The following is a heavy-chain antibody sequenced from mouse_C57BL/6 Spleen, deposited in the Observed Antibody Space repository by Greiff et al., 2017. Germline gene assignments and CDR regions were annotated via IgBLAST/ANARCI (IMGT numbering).Heavy chain of an antibody. CDR2: ISSGGDYI. V-gene: IGHV5-9-1*02. D-gene: IGHD1-1*01. Sequence: EVKLVESGEGLVKPGGSLKLSCAASGFTFSSYAMSWVRQTPEKRLEWVAYISSGGDYIYYADPVKGRFTISRDNARNTLYLQMSSLKSEDTAMYYCTRVPYYYGSSHYAMDYGGQGTSVTVSS. CDR1: GFTFSSYA. J-gene: IGHJ4*01. CDR3: TRVPYYYGSSHYAMDY.